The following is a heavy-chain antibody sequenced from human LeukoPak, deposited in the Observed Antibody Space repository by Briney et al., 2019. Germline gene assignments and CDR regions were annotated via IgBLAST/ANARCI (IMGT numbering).Heavy chain of an antibody. J-gene: IGHJ5*02. D-gene: IGHD6-19*01. CDR2: INHSGGS. V-gene: IGHV4-34*01. Sequence: SETLSLTCAVYGGSFSGYYWSWIRQPPGRGLEWIGGINHSGGSTYNPSLESRATISVDTSKNQFSLKLSSVTAADTAVYYCARGQWQPRFDPWGQGTLVTVSS. CDR1: GGSFSGYY. CDR3: ARGQWQPRFDP.